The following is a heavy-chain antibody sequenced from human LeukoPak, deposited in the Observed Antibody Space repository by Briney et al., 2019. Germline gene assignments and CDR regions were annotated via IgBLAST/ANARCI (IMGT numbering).Heavy chain of an antibody. CDR2: ISAYNGNT. Sequence: ASVKVSCKASGCTFTSYGISWVRQAPGQGLEWMGWISAYNGNTNYAQKLQGRVTMTTDTSTSTAYMELRSLRSDDTAVYYCARVRFDCSGGSRYPVAFDIWGQGTMVTVSS. CDR3: ARVRFDCSGGSRYPVAFDI. D-gene: IGHD2-15*01. V-gene: IGHV1-18*04. J-gene: IGHJ3*02. CDR1: GCTFTSYG.